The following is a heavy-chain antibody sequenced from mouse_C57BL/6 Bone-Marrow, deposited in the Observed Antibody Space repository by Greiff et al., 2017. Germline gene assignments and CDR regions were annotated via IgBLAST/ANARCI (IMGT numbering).Heavy chain of an antibody. V-gene: IGHV1-19*01. CDR1: GYTFTDYY. CDR2: INPYNGGT. Sequence: VQLKESGPVLVKPGASVKMSCKASGYTFTDYYMNWVKQSHGKSLEWIGVINPYNGGTSYNQKFKGKATLTVDKSSSTAYMELNSLTSEDSAVYYCASDTTGWFAYWGQGTLVTVSA. D-gene: IGHD1-1*01. CDR3: ASDTTGWFAY. J-gene: IGHJ3*01.